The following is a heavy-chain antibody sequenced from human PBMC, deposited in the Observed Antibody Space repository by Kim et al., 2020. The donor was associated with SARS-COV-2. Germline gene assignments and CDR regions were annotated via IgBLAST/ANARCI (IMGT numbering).Heavy chain of an antibody. CDR1: GFTFSGYA. D-gene: IGHD5-18*01. V-gene: IGHV3-23*01. CDR3: ARSLGTAMSDFDY. Sequence: GGSLRLSCAASGFTFSGYAMSWVRQAPGEGLEWVSAIGGSGGGTYYADSVKARFTISRDNSRSTLYLQMNSLRAEDTAVYYCARSLGTAMSDFDYWGQGTLVTVSS. CDR2: IGGSGGGT. J-gene: IGHJ4*02.